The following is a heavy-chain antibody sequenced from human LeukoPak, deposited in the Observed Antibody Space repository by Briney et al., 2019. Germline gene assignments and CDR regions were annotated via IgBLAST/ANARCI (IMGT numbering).Heavy chain of an antibody. CDR1: GFTFSSYW. CDR3: ARGDYGDRDLDY. V-gene: IGHV3-48*02. D-gene: IGHD4-17*01. Sequence: GGSLRLSCAASGFTFSSYWMNWVRQAPGKGLEWVSYISSRSSSIYYADSVKGRFTLSRDNAKNSLYLQMNSLRDEDTAVYYCARGDYGDRDLDYWGQGTLVTVSS. J-gene: IGHJ4*02. CDR2: ISSRSSSI.